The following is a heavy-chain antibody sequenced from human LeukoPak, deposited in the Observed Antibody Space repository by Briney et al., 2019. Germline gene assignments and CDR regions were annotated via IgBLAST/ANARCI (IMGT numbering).Heavy chain of an antibody. CDR1: GFVFKRYS. CDR3: AKDSEYDSSGKLCDY. J-gene: IGHJ4*02. V-gene: IGHV3-7*03. Sequence: GGSLRLSCTASGFVFKRYSMTWVRQAPGKGLESVAYINQNGNELLYVESLKGRFSISRDNAESSVHLHLNSLRAEDTAVYYCAKDSEYDSSGKLCDYWGQGTLVTVSS. D-gene: IGHD3-22*01. CDR2: INQNGNEL.